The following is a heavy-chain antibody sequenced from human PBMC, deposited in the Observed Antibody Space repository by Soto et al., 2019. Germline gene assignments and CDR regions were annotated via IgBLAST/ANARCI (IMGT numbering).Heavy chain of an antibody. CDR1: GFTFSNAW. J-gene: IGHJ6*03. CDR2: IKSKTDGGTT. Sequence: EVQLVESGGGLVKPGGSLRLSCAASGFTFSNAWMSWVRQAPGKGLEWVGRIKSKTDGGTTDYAAPVKGRFTISRDDSKNTLYLKMNSLKTEDTAVYYCTTDQRWGLGYCSGGSLLLEICRPRSYYYYMDVWGKGTTVTVSS. V-gene: IGHV3-15*01. D-gene: IGHD2-15*01. CDR3: TTDQRWGLGYCSGGSLLLEICRPRSYYYYMDV.